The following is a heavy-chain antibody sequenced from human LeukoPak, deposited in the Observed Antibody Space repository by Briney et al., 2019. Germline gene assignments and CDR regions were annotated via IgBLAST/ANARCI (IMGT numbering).Heavy chain of an antibody. CDR3: ARDGEWHSNGYYGFDP. CDR2: INHSGST. J-gene: IGHJ5*02. V-gene: IGHV4-34*01. D-gene: IGHD4-11*01. CDR1: GGSFSGYY. Sequence: PSETLSLTCAVYGGSFSGYYWSWIRQPPGKGLEWIGEINHSGSTNYNPSLKSRVTISVDTSKNQFSLKLSSVTAADTAVYYCARDGEWHSNGYYGFDPWGQGTLVTVSS.